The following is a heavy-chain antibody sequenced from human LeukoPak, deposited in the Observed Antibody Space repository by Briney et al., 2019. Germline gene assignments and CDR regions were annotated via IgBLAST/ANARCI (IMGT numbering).Heavy chain of an antibody. CDR3: AREGGAIVAAAPYYYYGMDV. D-gene: IGHD6-13*01. V-gene: IGHV3-30-3*01. J-gene: IGHJ6*02. CDR2: ISYDGSNK. Sequence: GGSLRLSCAASGFTFSSYAMHWVRQAPGKGLEWVAVISYDGSNKYYAGSVKGRFTISRDNSKNTLYLQMNSLRAEDTAVYYCAREGGAIVAAAPYYYYGMDVWGQGTTVTVSS. CDR1: GFTFSSYA.